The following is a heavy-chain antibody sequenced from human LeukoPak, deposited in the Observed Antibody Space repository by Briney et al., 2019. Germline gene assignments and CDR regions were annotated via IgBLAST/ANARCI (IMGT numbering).Heavy chain of an antibody. J-gene: IGHJ4*02. Sequence: GGSLRLSCAASGFTFSNYEMNWVRQAPGKGLEWVSAISGSGGTTYYADSLRGRFTISRDNAKNSLYLQMNSLRAEDTAVYYCARGSNYDFWSGYLLIDYWGQGTLVTVSS. CDR3: ARGSNYDFWSGYLLIDY. CDR1: GFTFSNYE. D-gene: IGHD3-3*01. CDR2: ISGSGGTT. V-gene: IGHV3-48*03.